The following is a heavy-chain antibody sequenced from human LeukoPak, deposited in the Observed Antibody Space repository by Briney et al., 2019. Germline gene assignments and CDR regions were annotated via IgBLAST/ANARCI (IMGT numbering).Heavy chain of an antibody. Sequence: SETLSLTCTVSGGSINNNFWSWIRQPPGKGLEWIGYIYYSGSTNYNPSLKSRVTISVDTSKNQFSLKLSSVITADTAVYYCARGVKATDYWGQGTLVTVSS. V-gene: IGHV4-59*01. CDR3: ARGVKATDY. CDR2: IYYSGST. D-gene: IGHD5-12*01. J-gene: IGHJ4*02. CDR1: GGSINNNF.